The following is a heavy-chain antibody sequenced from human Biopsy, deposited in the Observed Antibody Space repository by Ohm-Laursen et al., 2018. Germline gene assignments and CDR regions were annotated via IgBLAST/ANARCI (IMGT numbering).Heavy chain of an antibody. V-gene: IGHV3-9*01. J-gene: IGHJ4*02. Sequence: SSLRLSCAASWFTLPDYVLHRVRQTPGKGLGWVSGICWHSGSRGYADSVKGRFTISRDNAKNSLYLQMNSLRAEDTAVYYCARNLGVTPGYQDYWGQGTLVTVSS. CDR2: ICWHSGSR. CDR1: WFTLPDYV. D-gene: IGHD2-2*01. CDR3: ARNLGVTPGYQDY.